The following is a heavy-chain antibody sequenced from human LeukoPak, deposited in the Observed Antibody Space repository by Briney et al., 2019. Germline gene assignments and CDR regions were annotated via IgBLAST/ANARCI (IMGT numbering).Heavy chain of an antibody. CDR3: AREVNSAGPPFDY. D-gene: IGHD2/OR15-2a*01. V-gene: IGHV4-38-2*02. CDR2: IYHSGST. J-gene: IGHJ4*02. CDR1: GYSISSGYY. Sequence: PSETLSLTCTVSGYSISSGYYWGWIRQSPGEGLEWIGSIYHSGSTYYNPSLKSRVTISVDTSKNQFSLKLSSVTAADTAVYYCAREVNSAGPPFDYWGQGTLVTVSS.